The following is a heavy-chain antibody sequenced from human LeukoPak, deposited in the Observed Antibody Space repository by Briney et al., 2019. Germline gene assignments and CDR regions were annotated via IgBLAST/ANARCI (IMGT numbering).Heavy chain of an antibody. CDR1: GFTFSSYS. Sequence: PGRSLRLSCAASGFTFSSYSMNWVRQAPGKGLEWVSSISSSSSYIYYADSVKGRFTISRDNAKNSLYLQMSSLSAEDTAVYYCARVDESEGDYWGQGTLVTVSS. CDR2: ISSSSSYI. CDR3: ARVDESEGDY. V-gene: IGHV3-21*06. J-gene: IGHJ4*02.